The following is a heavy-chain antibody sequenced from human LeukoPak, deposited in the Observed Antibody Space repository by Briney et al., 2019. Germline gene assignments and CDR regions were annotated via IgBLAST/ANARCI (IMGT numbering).Heavy chain of an antibody. CDR3: GRWGITAALDR. Sequence: GGSLRLSCAVSGFMFRDYWMAWVRQAPGKGLEWVANIRPDGDDKYYVESVRGRFAISRDNAQNSLSLQVDSLRVEDSAVYHCGRWGITAALDRWGQGTLVSVSS. CDR1: GFMFRDYW. V-gene: IGHV3-7*01. D-gene: IGHD2-2*01. CDR2: IRPDGDDK. J-gene: IGHJ5*02.